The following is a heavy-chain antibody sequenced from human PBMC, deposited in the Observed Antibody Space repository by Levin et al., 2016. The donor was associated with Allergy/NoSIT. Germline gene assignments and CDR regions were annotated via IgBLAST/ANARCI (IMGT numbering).Heavy chain of an antibody. Sequence: GGSLRLSCAASGFTFDDYAMHWVRQAPGKGLEWVSYISWNSGTIGYADSVKGRFTISRDNAKNSLYLQMNSLRAEDTALYYCASVQSRYGDYDGYWGQGTLVTVSS. J-gene: IGHJ4*02. CDR1: GFTFDDYA. D-gene: IGHD4-17*01. V-gene: IGHV3-9*01. CDR3: ASVQSRYGDYDGY. CDR2: ISWNSGTI.